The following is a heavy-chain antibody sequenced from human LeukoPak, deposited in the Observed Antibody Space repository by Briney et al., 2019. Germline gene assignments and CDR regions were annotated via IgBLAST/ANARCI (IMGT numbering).Heavy chain of an antibody. V-gene: IGHV3-74*01. CDR3: ARRIQGMAPDSADY. J-gene: IGHJ4*02. D-gene: IGHD5-24*01. CDR1: GFTFSSYW. CDR2: INSDGGST. Sequence: GGSLRLSCTASGFTFSSYWMHWVRQAPGKGLVWVSRINSDGGSTSYADSVKGRFTISRDNAKNTLYLQMNSLRAEDTAVYYFARRIQGMAPDSADYWRKRPLVT.